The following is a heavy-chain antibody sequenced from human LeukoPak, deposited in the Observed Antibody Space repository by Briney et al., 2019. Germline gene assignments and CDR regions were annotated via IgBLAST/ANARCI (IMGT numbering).Heavy chain of an antibody. CDR3: AKPARTDYTDY. V-gene: IGHV3-7*03. Sequence: GGSLRLSCAASGFTFSSYWMSWVRQAPGKGLEWVANIKQDGSEKYYVDSVKGRFTISRDNAKNSLYLQMNSLRAEDTAVYYCAKPARTDYTDYWGQGTLVTVSS. CDR1: GFTFSSYW. D-gene: IGHD1-14*01. CDR2: IKQDGSEK. J-gene: IGHJ4*02.